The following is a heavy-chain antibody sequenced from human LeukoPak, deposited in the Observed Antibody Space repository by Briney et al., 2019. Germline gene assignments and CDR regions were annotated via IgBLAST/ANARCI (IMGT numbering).Heavy chain of an antibody. V-gene: IGHV3-21*06. CDR2: FSSDGTHT. CDR3: ARGGPGYDASGYYWGLDY. Sequence: GGSQRLSCLSSGFSFSSHSMNWVRQAPGKGLEWVASFSSDGTHTAYGESVRGRFTISRDNAKNSVHLQMNSLRVEDTALYYCARGGPGYDASGYYWGLDYWGQGTLVTVSS. J-gene: IGHJ4*02. D-gene: IGHD3-22*01. CDR1: GFSFSSHS.